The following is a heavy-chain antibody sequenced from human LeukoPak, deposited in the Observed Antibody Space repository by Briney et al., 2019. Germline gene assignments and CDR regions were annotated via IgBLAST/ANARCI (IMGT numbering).Heavy chain of an antibody. D-gene: IGHD6-19*01. CDR3: AKDKIVGSTGWYYFDY. J-gene: IGHJ4*02. CDR1: GFTFSNYG. V-gene: IGHV3-30*18. Sequence: GGSLRLSCAASGFTFSNYGMHWVRQAPGKGLEWVAVISYDGSNKYYADPLKGRLTISRDNSKNTLYLQMNSLRAEDTAVYYCAKDKIVGSTGWYYFDYWGQGTLVTVSS. CDR2: ISYDGSNK.